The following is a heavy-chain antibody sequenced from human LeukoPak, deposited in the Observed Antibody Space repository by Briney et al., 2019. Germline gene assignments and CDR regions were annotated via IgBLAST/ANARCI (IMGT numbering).Heavy chain of an antibody. Sequence: SETLSLTCAVYGESFSGYYWSWIRQSPGKGLEWIGEISHSGNTDYNPSLKSRVTIPLDTSKNQFSLRLSSVPAADTAVYYCARSVDILTGYYGGYFDYWGQGTLVTVSS. CDR2: ISHSGNT. V-gene: IGHV4-34*01. D-gene: IGHD3-9*01. CDR3: ARSVDILTGYYGGYFDY. CDR1: GESFSGYY. J-gene: IGHJ4*02.